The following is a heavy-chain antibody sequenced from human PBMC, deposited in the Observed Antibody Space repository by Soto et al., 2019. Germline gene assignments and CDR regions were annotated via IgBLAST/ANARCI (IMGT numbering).Heavy chain of an antibody. J-gene: IGHJ4*02. CDR1: GFTFSSYA. V-gene: IGHV3-23*01. Sequence: EVQLLESGGGLVQPGGSLRLSCAASGFTFSSYAMSWVRQAPGKGLEWVSAISGSGGSTYYADSVKGRFTISRDNSKNPLYLQMNRLGAGDTGVYYCAKDCPPIDYWGQGTLVTVSS. CDR2: ISGSGGST. CDR3: AKDCPPIDY.